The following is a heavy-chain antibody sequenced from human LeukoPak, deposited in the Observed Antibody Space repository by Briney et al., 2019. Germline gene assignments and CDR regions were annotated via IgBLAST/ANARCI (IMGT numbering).Heavy chain of an antibody. CDR1: GGSFSGYY. V-gene: IGHV4-34*01. CDR3: ARVISLVATITPGYYFDY. J-gene: IGHJ4*02. CDR2: INHSGST. D-gene: IGHD5-12*01. Sequence: PSETLSLTCAVYGGSFSGYYWSWIRQPPGKGLEWIGEINHSGSTNYNPSLKSRVTISVDTSKNQFSLKLSSVTAADTAVYYCARVISLVATITPGYYFDYWGQGTLVTVSS.